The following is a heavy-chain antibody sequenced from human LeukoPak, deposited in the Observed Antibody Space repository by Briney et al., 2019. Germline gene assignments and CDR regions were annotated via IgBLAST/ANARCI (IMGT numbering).Heavy chain of an antibody. J-gene: IGHJ4*02. Sequence: SETLSLTCTVSGGSISSGGYYWSWIRQHPGKGLEWIGYIYYSGSTYYNPSLKSRVTISVDTSKNQFSLKLSSVTAADTAVYYCARVDSSGPKVGYWGQGTLVTVSS. CDR1: GGSISSGGYY. CDR3: ARVDSSGPKVGY. V-gene: IGHV4-31*03. CDR2: IYYSGST. D-gene: IGHD3-22*01.